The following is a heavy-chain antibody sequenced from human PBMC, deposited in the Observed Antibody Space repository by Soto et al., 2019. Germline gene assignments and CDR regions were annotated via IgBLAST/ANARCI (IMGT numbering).Heavy chain of an antibody. V-gene: IGHV1-24*01. CDR1: GYTLTGLS. J-gene: IGHJ6*02. D-gene: IGHD6-19*01. CDR3: AKAGPITYYDYGMDV. CDR2: FDPEDGET. Sequence: ASVKFSCKVSGYTLTGLSMHWVRRAPGKGLEWMGGFDPEDGETIYAQKFQGRVTMTEDTSTDTAYMELSSLRSEDTAVYYCAKAGPITYYDYGMDVWGQGTTVTVSS.